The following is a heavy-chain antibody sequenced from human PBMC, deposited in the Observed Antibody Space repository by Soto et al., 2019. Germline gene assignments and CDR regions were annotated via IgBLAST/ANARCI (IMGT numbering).Heavy chain of an antibody. Sequence: PSETLSLTCTVSGGSTSSDNYWSWIRQPPGKGLEWIGHIYYSGNTDYNPSLKSRLAISLDTSKNQFSLKLSSVTAADTAVYFCAREGGESSDGLYYFDSWGQGSLVTVSS. CDR3: AREGGESSDGLYYFDS. J-gene: IGHJ4*02. CDR2: IYYSGNT. V-gene: IGHV4-30-4*01. CDR1: GGSTSSDNY. D-gene: IGHD3-16*01.